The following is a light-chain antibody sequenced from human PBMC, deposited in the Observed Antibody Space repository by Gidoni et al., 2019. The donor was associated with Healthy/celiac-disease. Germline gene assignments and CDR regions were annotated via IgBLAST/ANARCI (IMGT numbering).Light chain of an antibody. CDR3: QQYYSTPLT. CDR2: AAS. V-gene: IGKV1-NL1*01. J-gene: IGKJ4*01. CDR1: QGISNS. Sequence: DIQMTQSPSSLSASVGDRVTITCRASQGISNSLAWYQQKPGKAPKLLLYAASRLESGVPSRCSGSVSGTDYTRTISSLQPEYFATYFCQQYYSTPLTFGGGTKVEIK.